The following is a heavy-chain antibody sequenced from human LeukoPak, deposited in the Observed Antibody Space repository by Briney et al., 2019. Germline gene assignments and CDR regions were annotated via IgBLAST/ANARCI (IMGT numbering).Heavy chain of an antibody. CDR1: GFTFSRYW. Sequence: GGSLRLSCAASGFTFSRYWMYWVRQAPGKGLVWVSRINNDGSSTVYADSVKGRFTISRDDAKSTLYLQMDSLRAEDTAMYYCARTSGWGFDFWGQGTLVTVSS. CDR3: ARTSGWGFDF. V-gene: IGHV3-74*01. J-gene: IGHJ4*02. D-gene: IGHD6-19*01. CDR2: INNDGSST.